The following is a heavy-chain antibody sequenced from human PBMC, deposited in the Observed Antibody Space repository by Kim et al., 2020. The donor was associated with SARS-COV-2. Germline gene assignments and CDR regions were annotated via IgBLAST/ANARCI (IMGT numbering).Heavy chain of an antibody. Sequence: YAESGKGRFTTTRDDSKHALYLQMNSLRAEDTAVYYCATDFWSGYYPLPHWGQGTLVTVSS. D-gene: IGHD3-3*01. CDR3: ATDFWSGYYPLPH. V-gene: IGHV3-23*01. J-gene: IGHJ1*01.